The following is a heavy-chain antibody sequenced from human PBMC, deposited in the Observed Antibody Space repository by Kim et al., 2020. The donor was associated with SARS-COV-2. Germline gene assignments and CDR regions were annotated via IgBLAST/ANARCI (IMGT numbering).Heavy chain of an antibody. CDR2: IYHSGST. V-gene: IGHV4-4*02. Sequence: SETLSLTCAVSGGSISSSNWWSWVRQPPGKGLEWIGEIYHSGSTNYNPSLKSRVTISVDKSKNQFSLKLSSVTAADTAVYYCARTNWDPILAGPVAGMEAFDYWGQGTLVTVST. D-gene: IGHD6-19*01. CDR3: ARTNWDPILAGPVAGMEAFDY. J-gene: IGHJ4*02. CDR1: GGSISSSNW.